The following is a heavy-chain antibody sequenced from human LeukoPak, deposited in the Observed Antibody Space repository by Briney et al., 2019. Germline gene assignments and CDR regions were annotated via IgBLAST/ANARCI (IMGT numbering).Heavy chain of an antibody. J-gene: IGHJ4*02. CDR2: IDHSGST. Sequence: SQTLSLTCTVSGYSISSGYNWGCIRPPPGKGLECIGSIDHSGSTYYNPSLKRRVTISVETSKNQCSLEMSSVTAADTAVYYYAGGAGYFDYWGQGTLVTVSS. CDR3: AGGAGYFDY. D-gene: IGHD1-26*01. V-gene: IGHV4-38-2*02. CDR1: GYSISSGYN.